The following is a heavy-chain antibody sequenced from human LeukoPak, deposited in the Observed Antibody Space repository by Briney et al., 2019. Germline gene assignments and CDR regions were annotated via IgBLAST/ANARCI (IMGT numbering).Heavy chain of an antibody. Sequence: PSETLSLTCTVSGGSISSSSYYWGWIRQPPGNGLELIGSIYYSGSTHYNPSLKSRVTISVDTSKNQFSLKLSSVTAADTAVYYSARQTFGVLYFDSWGQGTLAIVSS. CDR2: IYYSGST. V-gene: IGHV4-39*07. D-gene: IGHD3-10*01. CDR1: GGSISSSSYY. CDR3: ARQTFGVLYFDS. J-gene: IGHJ4*02.